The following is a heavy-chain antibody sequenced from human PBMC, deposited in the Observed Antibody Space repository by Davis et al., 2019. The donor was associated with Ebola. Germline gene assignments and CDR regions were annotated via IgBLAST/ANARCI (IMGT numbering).Heavy chain of an antibody. CDR1: GGSISSSSYY. CDR2: IYYSGST. D-gene: IGHD3-3*01. CDR3: ARIFRFLEWSQVVDYYGMDV. Sequence: SETLSLTCTVSGGSISSSSYYWGWIRQPPGKGLEWIGSIYYSGSTYYNPSLKSRVTISVDTSKNQFSLKLSSVTAADTAVYYCARIFRFLEWSQVVDYYGMDVWGQGTTVTVSS. J-gene: IGHJ6*02. V-gene: IGHV4-39*07.